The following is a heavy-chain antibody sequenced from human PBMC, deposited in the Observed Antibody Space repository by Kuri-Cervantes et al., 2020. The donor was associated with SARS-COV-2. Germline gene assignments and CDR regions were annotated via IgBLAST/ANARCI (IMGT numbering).Heavy chain of an antibody. CDR3: ARDLPFTIFEAGGAFDI. J-gene: IGHJ3*02. V-gene: IGHV3-49*04. D-gene: IGHD3-3*01. CDR1: GFTFGDYA. Sequence: GESLKISCTASGFTFGDYAMSWVRQAPGKGLEWVGFIRSKAYGGTTEYAASVKGRFTISRDDSKSIAYLQMNSLRAEDTAVYYCARDLPFTIFEAGGAFDIWGQGTMVTVSS. CDR2: IRSKAYGGTT.